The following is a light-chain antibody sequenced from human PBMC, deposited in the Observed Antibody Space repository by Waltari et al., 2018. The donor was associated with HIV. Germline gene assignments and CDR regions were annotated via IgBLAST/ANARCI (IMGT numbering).Light chain of an antibody. CDR2: DYT. CDR1: SDEYKG. J-gene: IGLJ2*01. Sequence: SYVLTHPPSVSVAPGQTATISCWGHSDEYKGVHWYQQKPGQALILVIYDYTDRPTGIPARFSGSSSGNTATLTVTMVEAGDEADYYCQVWDTSSDHPAFFGGGTKLTVV. V-gene: IGLV3-21*02. CDR3: QVWDTSSDHPAF.